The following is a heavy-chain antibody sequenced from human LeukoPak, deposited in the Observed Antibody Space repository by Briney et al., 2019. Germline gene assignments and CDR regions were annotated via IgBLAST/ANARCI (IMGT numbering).Heavy chain of an antibody. D-gene: IGHD6-19*01. J-gene: IGHJ4*02. CDR1: GYSFTSHY. V-gene: IGHV1-46*01. Sequence: ASVKVSCKASGYSFTSHYMHWVRQAPGQGLEWMGLINPSGSSTLYAQKFQGRVTMTRDMSTTTDYMELSSLRSEDTAVYYCAKVGAMAGVGWGDFDYWGQGTLVTVSS. CDR3: AKVGAMAGVGWGDFDY. CDR2: INPSGSST.